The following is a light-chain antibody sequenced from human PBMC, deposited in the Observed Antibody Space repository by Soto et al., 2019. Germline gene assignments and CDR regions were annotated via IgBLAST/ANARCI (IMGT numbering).Light chain of an antibody. CDR3: QQYNAYPWT. V-gene: IGKV1-17*01. J-gene: IGKJ1*01. CDR1: QDIRND. CDR2: KAS. Sequence: DIQMTQSPSTLSASVGDRVTVTCRASQDIRNDLGWYQQKPGRAPKLLIYKASSLQSDVPSGFSGCGSGTEFTLTISSLQPDDYATYYCQQYNAYPWTFGLGTKVDIK.